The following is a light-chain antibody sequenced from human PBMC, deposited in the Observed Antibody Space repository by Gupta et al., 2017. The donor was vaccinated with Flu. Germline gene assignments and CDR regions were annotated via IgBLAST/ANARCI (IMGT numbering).Light chain of an antibody. V-gene: IGKV1-33*01. CDR2: DAS. CDR1: QHISKD. Sequence: IHMTQSPSSLSASVGDRVTITCQASQHISKDLNWYQQKPGKAPKHLIYDASNVETGIPSRFSGIGYGTDCTFTISSLQPEDLATDYCRHCESLPYTFGQGTMLEI. CDR3: RHCESLPYT. J-gene: IGKJ2*01.